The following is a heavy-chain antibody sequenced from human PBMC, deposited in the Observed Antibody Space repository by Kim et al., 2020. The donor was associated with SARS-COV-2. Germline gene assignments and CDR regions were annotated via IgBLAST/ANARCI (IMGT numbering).Heavy chain of an antibody. V-gene: IGHV5-51*01. CDR1: GYSFTSYW. J-gene: IGHJ4*02. CDR2: IYPGDSDT. D-gene: IGHD6-19*01. CDR3: AKQRVPGYSSGCYYFDY. Sequence: GESLKISCKGSGYSFTSYWIGWVRQMPGKGLEWRGIIYPGDSDTRYSPSFQGQVTISADKSISTAYLQWSSLKASDTAMYYCAKQRVPGYSSGCYYFDYWGQGTLVTVSS.